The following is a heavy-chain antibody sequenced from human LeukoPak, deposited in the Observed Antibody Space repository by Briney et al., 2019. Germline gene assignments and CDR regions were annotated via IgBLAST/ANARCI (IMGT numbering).Heavy chain of an antibody. CDR2: INPNSGGT. Sequence: GASVKVSCRASGYTFTGYYMHWVRQAPGQGLEWVGWINPNSGGTNYAQKFQGRVTMTRDTSISTAYMELSRLRSDDTAVYYCARLEDLYSGSYYDLDYWGQGTLVTVSS. V-gene: IGHV1-2*02. J-gene: IGHJ4*02. D-gene: IGHD1-26*01. CDR3: ARLEDLYSGSYYDLDY. CDR1: GYTFTGYY.